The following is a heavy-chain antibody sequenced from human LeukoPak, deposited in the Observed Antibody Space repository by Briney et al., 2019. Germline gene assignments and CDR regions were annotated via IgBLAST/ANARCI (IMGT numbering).Heavy chain of an antibody. CDR3: AKSGWELLGAFDI. CDR2: INPNSGGT. CDR1: GYTFTGYY. V-gene: IGHV1-2*02. D-gene: IGHD1-26*01. J-gene: IGHJ3*02. Sequence: ASVKVSCKASGYTFTGYYMHWVRQAPGQGLEWMGWINPNSGGTNYAQKLQGRVTMTTDTSTSTAYMELRSLRSDDTAVYYCAKSGWELLGAFDIWGQGTMVTVSS.